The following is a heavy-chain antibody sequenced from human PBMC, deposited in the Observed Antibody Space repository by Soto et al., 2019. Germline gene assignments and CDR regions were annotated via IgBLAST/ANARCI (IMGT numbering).Heavy chain of an antibody. CDR1: GFTFSSYS. J-gene: IGHJ4*02. CDR2: ISSSSSTI. CDR3: ARAPYSSGWFDY. V-gene: IGHV3-48*01. D-gene: IGHD6-19*01. Sequence: GGSLRLSCAASGFTFSSYSMNWVRQAPGKGLEWVSYISSSSSTIYYADSVKGRFTISRDNAKNSLYLQMNSLRAEDTAVYYCARAPYSSGWFDYWGQGTLVTAPQ.